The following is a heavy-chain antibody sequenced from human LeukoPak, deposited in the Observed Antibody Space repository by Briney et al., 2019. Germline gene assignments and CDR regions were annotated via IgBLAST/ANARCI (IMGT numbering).Heavy chain of an antibody. Sequence: PGGSLRLSCAASGFTLSSYSMNWVRQAQGKGLEWVSYISSSSSTIYYADSVKGRFTISRDNAKNSLYLQMNSLRAEDTAVYYCARDRTVTRPLGYFDLWGRGTLVTVSS. CDR1: GFTLSSYS. J-gene: IGHJ2*01. CDR2: ISSSSSTI. D-gene: IGHD4-17*01. CDR3: ARDRTVTRPLGYFDL. V-gene: IGHV3-48*04.